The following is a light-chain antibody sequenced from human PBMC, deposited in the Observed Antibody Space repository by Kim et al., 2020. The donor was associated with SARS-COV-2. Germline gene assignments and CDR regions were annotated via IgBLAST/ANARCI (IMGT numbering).Light chain of an antibody. V-gene: IGLV3-19*01. CDR3: NSRDSNDNVV. CDR1: SLRSYY. Sequence: SSELTQDPAVSVALGQTVSITCQGDSLRSYYATWYQQKPGQAPILVIYGKNNRPSGIPDRFSGSSSGNTASLTITGTQAGDEADYYCNSRDSNDNVVFGGGTQLIVL. J-gene: IGLJ2*01. CDR2: GKN.